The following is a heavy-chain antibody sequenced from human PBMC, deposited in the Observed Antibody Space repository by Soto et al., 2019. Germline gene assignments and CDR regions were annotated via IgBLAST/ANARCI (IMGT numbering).Heavy chain of an antibody. J-gene: IGHJ4*02. D-gene: IGHD6-19*01. CDR3: VKGTAVARYYFDS. CDR2: IYSGGAT. V-gene: IGHV3-53*01. CDR1: GFSVSTSH. Sequence: LRLSCAAAGFSVSTSHISWVRQAPGKGLEWVSVIYSGGATHYAVSVKGRLIISRDKSKNTVDLQMNSLRAEDTAVYYCVKGTAVARYYFDSWGQGTLVTVSS.